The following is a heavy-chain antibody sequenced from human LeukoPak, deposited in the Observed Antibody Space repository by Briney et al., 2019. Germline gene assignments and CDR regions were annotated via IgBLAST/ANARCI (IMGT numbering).Heavy chain of an antibody. J-gene: IGHJ4*02. V-gene: IGHV3-48*02. Sequence: PGGSLRLSCAASGFTFNIYSMNWVRQAPGKGLEWISYITSNLATIRYADSVRGRFTISRDNAGKSLFLHMNSLRDDDTAVYYCARSVEGHFDYWDQGTLVTVSS. CDR2: ITSNLATI. CDR1: GFTFNIYS. D-gene: IGHD2-21*01. CDR3: ARSVEGHFDY.